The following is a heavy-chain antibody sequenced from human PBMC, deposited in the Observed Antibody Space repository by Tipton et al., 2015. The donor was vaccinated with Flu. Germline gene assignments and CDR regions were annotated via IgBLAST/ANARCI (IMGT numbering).Heavy chain of an antibody. CDR3: AKEGGYNILTNYYNKGVDP. V-gene: IGHV4-39*07. J-gene: IGHJ5*02. CDR1: GGSISSYTYY. D-gene: IGHD3-9*01. CDR2: IYYSGTT. Sequence: TLSLTCTVSGGSISSYTYYWGWFRQSPGTGLEWIGSIYYSGTTYYNPSLKSRVTMSIDTSKNQFSLKVTSVTAADTAVYYCAKEGGYNILTNYYNKGVDPWGQGTLVIVSS.